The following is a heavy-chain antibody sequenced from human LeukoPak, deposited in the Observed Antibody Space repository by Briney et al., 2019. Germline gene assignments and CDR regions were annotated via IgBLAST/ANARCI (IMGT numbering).Heavy chain of an antibody. J-gene: IGHJ4*02. CDR2: IKEDGSDK. Sequence: GGSLRLSCSASAFTFILYWMTWVRQAPGKGLEWVATIKEDGSDKYYVDSVRGRFTISRENADNSLYLQMNSLTAEDTALYYCVRDGIRDIPGVITIRYDYWGQGTLVTVSS. CDR1: AFTFILYW. D-gene: IGHD3-10*01. V-gene: IGHV3-7*05. CDR3: VRDGIRDIPGVITIRYDY.